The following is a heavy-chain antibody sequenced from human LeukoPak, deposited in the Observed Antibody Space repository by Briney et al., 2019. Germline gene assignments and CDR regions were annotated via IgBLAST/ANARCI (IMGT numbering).Heavy chain of an antibody. J-gene: IGHJ5*02. CDR2: ISSSSYT. CDR1: GFTFSDYY. D-gene: IGHD4-17*01. V-gene: IGHV3-11*05. CDR3: ARDLAATTVTTFGWFDP. Sequence: GGSLRLSCAASGFTFSDYYMSWIRQAPGKGLEWVSYISSSSYTNYADSVKGRFTISRDNAKNSLYLQMNSLRAEDTAVYYCARDLAATTVTTFGWFDPWGQGTLVTVSS.